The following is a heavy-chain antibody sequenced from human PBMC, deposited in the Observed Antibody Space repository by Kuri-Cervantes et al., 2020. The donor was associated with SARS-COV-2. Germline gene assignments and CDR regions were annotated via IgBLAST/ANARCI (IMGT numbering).Heavy chain of an antibody. V-gene: IGHV4-4*02. CDR1: GGSISNSNW. CDR2: IYHSGST. D-gene: IGHD6-19*01. Sequence: GSLRLSCAVSGGSISNSNWWSWVRQPPGKGLEWIGEIYHSGSTNYNPFLKSRVTISVDKSKNQFSLKPSSVTAADTAVYYCAREGIAVAGHYYGMDVWGQGTTVTVSS. J-gene: IGHJ6*02. CDR3: AREGIAVAGHYYGMDV.